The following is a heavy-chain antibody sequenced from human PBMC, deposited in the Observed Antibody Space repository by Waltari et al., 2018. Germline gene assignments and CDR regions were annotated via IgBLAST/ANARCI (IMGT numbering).Heavy chain of an antibody. V-gene: IGHV1-18*04. CDR2: ISPYNGNT. Sequence: QIHLVQSGPVVKIPGASVKVSCKASGYSLNTYGITWVRQAPGQGLEWMGLISPYNGNTDYKQKFQGRVTLTTDTPTSTAFMELRSLTSDDTAVYFCAREVAPDCGGDCYSVSPPNWFDSWGQGTLVIVSS. CDR3: AREVAPDCGGDCYSVSPPNWFDS. D-gene: IGHD2-21*01. CDR1: GYSLNTYG. J-gene: IGHJ5*01.